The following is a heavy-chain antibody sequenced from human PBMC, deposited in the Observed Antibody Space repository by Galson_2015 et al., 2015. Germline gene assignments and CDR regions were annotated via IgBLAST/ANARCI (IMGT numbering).Heavy chain of an antibody. CDR1: GGSISSGAYY. CDR2: IYYSGST. Sequence: TLSLTCTVSGGSISSGAYYWSWIRQHPGKGLERIGSIYYSGSTSYNPSLKSRLTISVDTSKKQFSLKLSSVTAADTAVYYCARVGKVVPAANSYYYGMDVWGQGTTVTVSS. CDR3: ARVGKVVPAANSYYYGMDV. J-gene: IGHJ6*02. V-gene: IGHV4-31*03. D-gene: IGHD2-2*01.